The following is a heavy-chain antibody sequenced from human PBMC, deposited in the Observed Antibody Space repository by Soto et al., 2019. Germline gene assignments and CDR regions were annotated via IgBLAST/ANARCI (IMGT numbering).Heavy chain of an antibody. CDR2: ISAYNGNT. Sequence: QVPLVQSGAEVKKPGASVKVSCKASGYTFTSYGISWVRQAPGQGLEWMGWISAYNGNTNYAQKLQGRVTMTTDTSTSTAYMELRSLRADDTALYYCARDHPYYDILTGYAPDYWGQGTLVTVSS. CDR3: ARDHPYYDILTGYAPDY. V-gene: IGHV1-18*01. D-gene: IGHD3-9*01. J-gene: IGHJ4*02. CDR1: GYTFTSYG.